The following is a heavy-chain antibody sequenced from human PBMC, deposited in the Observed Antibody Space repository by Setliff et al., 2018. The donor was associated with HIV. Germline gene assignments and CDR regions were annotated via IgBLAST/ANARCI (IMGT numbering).Heavy chain of an antibody. Sequence: GASVKVSCKVSGYTLTELSIHWVRQAPGKGLEWMGGFVPEHSETIYAQKFQGRVTMTEDTSTDTAFMELSCLTSEDTAVYYCATRGELLGRRASTVTVYYYYLDVWGKGTTGTVSS. CDR3: ATRGELLGRRASTVTVYYYYLDV. CDR1: GYTLTELS. V-gene: IGHV1-24*01. J-gene: IGHJ6*03. CDR2: FVPEHSET. D-gene: IGHD4-17*01.